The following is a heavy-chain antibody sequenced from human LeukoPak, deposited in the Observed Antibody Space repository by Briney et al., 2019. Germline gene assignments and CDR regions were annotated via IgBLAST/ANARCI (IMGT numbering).Heavy chain of an antibody. CDR2: IYYSGST. D-gene: IGHD6-19*01. CDR1: GFTFSDYY. V-gene: IGHV4-59*01. Sequence: LRLSCAASGFTFSDYYMSWIRQPPGKGLEWIGYIYYSGSTNYNPSLKSRVTISVDTSKNQFSLKVTSATAADTAVYYCARGSWYSSGVWPVFDHWGQGTLITVSS. CDR3: ARGSWYSSGVWPVFDH. J-gene: IGHJ4*02.